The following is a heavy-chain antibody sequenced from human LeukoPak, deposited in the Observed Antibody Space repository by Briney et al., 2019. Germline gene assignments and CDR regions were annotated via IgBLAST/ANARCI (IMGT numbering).Heavy chain of an antibody. CDR2: ISSASAYI. V-gene: IGHV3-21*01. CDR3: AKDESRVRGIIRDAFDL. J-gene: IGHJ3*01. Sequence: GGSLRLSCAASGFTFSTYAMHWVRQAPGKGLEWVSSISSASAYIDYADSVKGRFTISRDNAKNSLYLQMNSLRAEDSALYYCAKDESRVRGIIRDAFDLWGQGTMVSVSS. CDR1: GFTFSTYA. D-gene: IGHD3-10*01.